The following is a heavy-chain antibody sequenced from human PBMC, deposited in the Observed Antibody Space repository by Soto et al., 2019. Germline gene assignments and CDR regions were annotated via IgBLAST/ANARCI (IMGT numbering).Heavy chain of an antibody. J-gene: IGHJ6*02. V-gene: IGHV1-69*01. D-gene: IGHD1-26*01. CDR1: GGTFSSYA. CDR3: ARWGKPRHTSRIALRPYYYDGMDV. Sequence: QVQLVQSGAEVKKPGSSVKVSCKASGGTFSSYAISWVRQAPGQGLEWMGGSIPIFGTANYAPKFQGRVTITADESTRTAYMELSSLRSEDTAVYYCARWGKPRHTSRIALRPYYYDGMDVWGQGTTVTVSS. CDR2: SIPIFGTA.